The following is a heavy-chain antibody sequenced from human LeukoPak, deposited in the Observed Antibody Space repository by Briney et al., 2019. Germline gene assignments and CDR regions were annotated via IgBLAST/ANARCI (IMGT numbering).Heavy chain of an antibody. Sequence: QTGGSLRLSCAASGFTFTSYTMTWVRQAPGKGLEWVSGISDSGGSTHYADSVKGRFTISRDNSKNTLYLHMNSLRLEDTAVYYCAKDMVRFGELDWFDPWGQGTLVTVSS. CDR1: GFTFTSYT. CDR2: ISDSGGST. D-gene: IGHD3-10*01. J-gene: IGHJ5*02. CDR3: AKDMVRFGELDWFDP. V-gene: IGHV3-23*01.